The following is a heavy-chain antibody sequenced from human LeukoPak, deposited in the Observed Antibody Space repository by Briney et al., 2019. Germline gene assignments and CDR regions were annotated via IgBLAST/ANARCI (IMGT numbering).Heavy chain of an antibody. D-gene: IGHD5-18*01. CDR3: ARQKSGYSYGYYYGMDV. J-gene: IGHJ6*02. V-gene: IGHV1-2*02. CDR1: GYTFTGYY. CDR2: INPNSGGT. Sequence: ASVKVSCKASGYTFTGYYMHWVRQAPGQGLEWMGWINPNSGGTNYAQKFQGRVTMTRDTSISTAYMELSRLRSEDTAVYYCARQKSGYSYGYYYGMDVWGQGTTVTVSS.